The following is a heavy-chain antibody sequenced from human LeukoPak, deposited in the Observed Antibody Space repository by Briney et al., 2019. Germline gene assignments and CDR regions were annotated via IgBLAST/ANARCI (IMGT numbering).Heavy chain of an antibody. V-gene: IGHV3-21*01. CDR1: GFTFSAYN. CDR3: ARDLYGSGSYYDY. D-gene: IGHD3-10*01. Sequence: PGGSLRLSCAASGFTFSAYNMNWVRRTPGKGLEWVSSITTSSSYMFYADSVKGRFTISRDNAKNSLYLQMNSLRAEDTAVYYCARDLYGSGSYYDYWGQGTLVTVSS. CDR2: ITTSSSYM. J-gene: IGHJ4*02.